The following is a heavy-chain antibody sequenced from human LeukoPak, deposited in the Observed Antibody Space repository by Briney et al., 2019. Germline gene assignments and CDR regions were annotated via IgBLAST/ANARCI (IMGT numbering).Heavy chain of an antibody. V-gene: IGHV3-7*01. CDR1: GFTFSSYW. J-gene: IGHJ5*02. Sequence: GGSLRLSCAASGFTFSSYWMSWVRQAPGKGLEWVANIKQDGSEKYYVDSVKGRFTISRDNAKNSLYLQMNSLRAEDTAVYYCARDKNMFSSRWNNWFDPWGQGTLVTVSS. D-gene: IGHD6-13*01. CDR3: ARDKNMFSSRWNNWFDP. CDR2: IKQDGSEK.